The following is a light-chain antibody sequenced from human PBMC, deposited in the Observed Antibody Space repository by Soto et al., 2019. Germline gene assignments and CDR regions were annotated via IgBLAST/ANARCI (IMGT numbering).Light chain of an antibody. CDR3: VSYTSSVAWV. V-gene: IGLV2-14*01. CDR2: GVS. J-gene: IGLJ1*01. CDR1: SSDVGGHNF. Sequence: SALTQPASVSGSPGQSVTISCTGTSSDVGGHNFVSWFQQHPGKAPKFMIYGVSNRPSGVSNRFSGSKSGNTASLTISGLQAEDEADYYCVSYTSSVAWVFGTGTKLTVL.